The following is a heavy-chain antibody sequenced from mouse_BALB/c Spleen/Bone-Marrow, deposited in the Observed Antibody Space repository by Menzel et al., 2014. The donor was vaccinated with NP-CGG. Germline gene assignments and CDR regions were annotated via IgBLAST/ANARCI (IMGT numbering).Heavy chain of an antibody. J-gene: IGHJ4*01. CDR2: IYPGDGDT. V-gene: IGHV1-80*01. D-gene: IGHD2-1*01. CDR3: ARVYYGNLDY. Sequence: QVQLQQSGAELVRPGSSVKISCKASGYEFSSYWMNWVKQRPGQGLEWNGQIYPGDGDTNYNGKFKGKATLTADKSSSTAYMQVSSLTSEDSAVYFCARVYYGNLDYWGQGTSVTVSS. CDR1: GYEFSSYW.